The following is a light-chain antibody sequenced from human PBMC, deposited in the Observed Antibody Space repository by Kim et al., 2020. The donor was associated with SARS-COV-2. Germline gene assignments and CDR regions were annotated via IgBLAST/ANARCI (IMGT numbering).Light chain of an antibody. CDR1: NIGSDS. V-gene: IGLV3-21*04. J-gene: IGLJ1*01. CDR3: QVWDSCTDHWV. CDR2: YNS. Sequence: SYELTQPPSVSVAPGKTARITCGGDNIGSDSVHWYQQKPGQAPVLVIYYNSARPSGIPERFSGSNSGNTATLTISRVEAGDEADFYCQVWDSCTDHWVFG.